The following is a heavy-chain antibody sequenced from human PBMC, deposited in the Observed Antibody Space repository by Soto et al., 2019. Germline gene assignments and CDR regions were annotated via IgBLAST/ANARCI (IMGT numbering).Heavy chain of an antibody. CDR2: IFYTGTT. Sequence: SETLSLTCTVSGGSISSSNYYWGWIRQPPGKGLEWIGNIFYTGTTNYNLSLKSRVTISVDTSKRQFSLRLTSVTAADTAIYYCARAISGYVTWGQGTLVTVSS. D-gene: IGHD5-12*01. J-gene: IGHJ5*02. CDR1: GGSISSSNYY. CDR3: ARAISGYVT. V-gene: IGHV4-39*01.